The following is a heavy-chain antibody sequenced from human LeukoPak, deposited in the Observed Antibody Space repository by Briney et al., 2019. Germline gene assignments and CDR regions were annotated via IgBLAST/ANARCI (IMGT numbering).Heavy chain of an antibody. CDR3: ASGGYSNYY. D-gene: IGHD4-11*01. Sequence: PSETLSLTCAVYGGSFSGYYWSWIRQPPGKGLEWIGEINHSGSTNYNPSLKSRVTISVDTSKNQFSLKLSSVTAADTAVYYCASGGYSNYYWGQGTLVTVSS. CDR1: GGSFSGYY. CDR2: INHSGST. J-gene: IGHJ4*02. V-gene: IGHV4-34*01.